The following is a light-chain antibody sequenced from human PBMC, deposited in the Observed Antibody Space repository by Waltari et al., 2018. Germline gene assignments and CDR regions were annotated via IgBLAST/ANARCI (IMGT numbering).Light chain of an antibody. CDR2: VSSAGSH. V-gene: IGLV4-69*01. J-gene: IGLJ2*01. CDR1: SGHSSYA. CDR3: QTWDTGTHVV. Sequence: QVVLTQSPSASPSLGASVKLTCTLSSGHSSYAIAWHQQQPEKGPRYLMKVSSAGSHQKGDGIPDRFSGSSSGTERYLTISSVQSEDEADYYCQTWDTGTHVVFGGGTKLTIL.